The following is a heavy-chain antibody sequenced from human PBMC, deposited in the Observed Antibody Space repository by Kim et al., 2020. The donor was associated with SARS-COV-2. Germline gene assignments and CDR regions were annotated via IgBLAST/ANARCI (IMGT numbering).Heavy chain of an antibody. V-gene: IGHV4-39*01. J-gene: IGHJ4*02. CDR2: IYYSGST. Sequence: SETLSLTCTVSGGSISSSSYYWGWIRQPPGKGLEWIGSIYYSGSTYYNPSLKSRVTISVDTSKNQFSLKLSSVTAADTAVYYCARWGIAARIPNTDYWGQGTLVTVSS. CDR1: GGSISSSSYY. D-gene: IGHD6-6*01. CDR3: ARWGIAARIPNTDY.